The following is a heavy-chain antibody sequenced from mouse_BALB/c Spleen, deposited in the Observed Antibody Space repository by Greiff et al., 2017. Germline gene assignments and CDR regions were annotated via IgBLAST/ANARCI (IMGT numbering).Heavy chain of an antibody. CDR1: GYTFSSYW. V-gene: IGHV1-9*01. Sequence: VQLQQSGAELMKPGASVKISCKATGYTFSSYWIEWVKQRPGHGLEWIGEILPGSGSTNYNEKFKGKATFTADTSSNTAYMQLSSLTSEDSAVYYCARSGDYGSSYGFAYWGQGTLVTVSA. CDR2: ILPGSGST. J-gene: IGHJ3*01. CDR3: ARSGDYGSSYGFAY. D-gene: IGHD1-1*01.